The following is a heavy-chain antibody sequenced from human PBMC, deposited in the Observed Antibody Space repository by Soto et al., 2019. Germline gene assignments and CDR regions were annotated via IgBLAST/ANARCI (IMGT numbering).Heavy chain of an antibody. D-gene: IGHD4-4*01. V-gene: IGHV3-23*01. CDR1: EFTFSTYP. CDR3: VKPPVITASYYYYDMDV. Sequence: PGGSLRLSCAASEFTFSTYPMSWVRQAPGKGLEWVSGISGSGISTYYTDSVKGRFTISRDNSKNTVFLQMNSLRDEDTAVYYCVKPPVITASYYYYDMDVWGQGTTVTVSS. J-gene: IGHJ6*02. CDR2: ISGSGIST.